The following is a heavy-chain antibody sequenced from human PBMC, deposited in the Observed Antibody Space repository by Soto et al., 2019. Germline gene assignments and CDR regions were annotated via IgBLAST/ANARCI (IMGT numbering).Heavy chain of an antibody. CDR3: ARGFSAPRYYYDSSGHYYYYGMDV. CDR1: GGTFSSYA. CDR2: IIPIFGTA. D-gene: IGHD3-22*01. J-gene: IGHJ6*02. Sequence: SVKVSFKAAGGTFSSYAIGWVRQAHGQGLEWMGGIIPIFGTANYAQKFQGRVTITADESTSTAYMELSSLRSEDTAVYYCARGFSAPRYYYDSSGHYYYYGMDVWGQGTTVTVSS. V-gene: IGHV1-69*01.